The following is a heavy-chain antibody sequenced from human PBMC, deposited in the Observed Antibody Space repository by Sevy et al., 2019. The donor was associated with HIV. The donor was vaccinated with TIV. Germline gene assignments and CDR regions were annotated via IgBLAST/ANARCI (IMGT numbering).Heavy chain of an antibody. Sequence: GSLRLSCAASGFTFATYWMTWVRQAPGKGLEWEAYIKQDGTDKYYVDSVRGRFAISRDNAKNSLYLHMSGLRAEDTAVYYCARSLADWGSFHYSSWGRGTLVTVSS. D-gene: IGHD3-16*02. CDR2: IKQDGTDK. CDR3: ARSLADWGSFHYSS. V-gene: IGHV3-7*01. CDR1: GFTFATYW. J-gene: IGHJ4*02.